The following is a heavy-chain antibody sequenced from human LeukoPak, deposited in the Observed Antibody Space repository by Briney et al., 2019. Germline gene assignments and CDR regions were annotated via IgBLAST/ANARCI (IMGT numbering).Heavy chain of an antibody. CDR2: INPSGGST. D-gene: IGHD3-3*01. J-gene: IGHJ6*02. V-gene: IGHV1-46*01. CDR1: GYTFTSYY. Sequence: GASVTVSFKASGYTFTSYYMHWVRQAPGQGLEWMGIINPSGGSTSYAQKFQGRVTMTRDTSTSTVYMELSSLRSEDTAVYYCAREISKAAGLITIFGSDYYYGMDVWGQGTTVTVSS. CDR3: AREISKAAGLITIFGSDYYYGMDV.